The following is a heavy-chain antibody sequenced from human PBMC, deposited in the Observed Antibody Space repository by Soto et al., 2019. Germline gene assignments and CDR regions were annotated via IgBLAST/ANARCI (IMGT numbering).Heavy chain of an antibody. CDR1: GFTVSSDY. V-gene: IGHV3-66*01. CDR2: IVRVGST. CDR3: ARDYYDSSGSLVGY. J-gene: IGHJ4*02. Sequence: GGSLRLSCAASGFTVSSDYMSWDCLAPGKGVESGSVIVRVGSTYHADSVNGRFTSSRDNSKNTLYLQMDSLRAEDTAEYYGARDYYDSSGSLVGYWGQGTLVTVSS. D-gene: IGHD3-22*01.